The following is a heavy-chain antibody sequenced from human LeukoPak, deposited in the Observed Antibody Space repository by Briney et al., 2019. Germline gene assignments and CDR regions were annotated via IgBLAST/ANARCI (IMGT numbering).Heavy chain of an antibody. D-gene: IGHD3-3*01. J-gene: IGHJ4*02. CDR1: GFTFSSYG. CDR2: IRYDGSNK. Sequence: GGSPRLSCAASGFTFSSYGMHWVRQAPGKGLEWVAFIRYDGSNKYYADSVKGRFTISRDNSKNTLYLQMNSLRAEDTAVYYCAKGFYDFWSGYYTPFDYWGQGTLVTVSS. CDR3: AKGFYDFWSGYYTPFDY. V-gene: IGHV3-30*02.